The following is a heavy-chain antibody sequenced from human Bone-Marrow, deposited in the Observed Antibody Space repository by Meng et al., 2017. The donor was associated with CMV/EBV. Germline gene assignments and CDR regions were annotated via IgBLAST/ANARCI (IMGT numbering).Heavy chain of an antibody. Sequence: ASVKVSCKASGYTFIGYYMHWVRQVPGQGLEWMGWINPNPNRGDTKYGQKFQGRVTMTSGTSLSTAYMELSRLRSDDTAVYYCARVQFLETANDAFDMWGQGTMVTVSS. CDR2: INPNPNRGDT. CDR1: GYTFIGYY. CDR3: ARVQFLETANDAFDM. V-gene: IGHV1-2*02. J-gene: IGHJ3*02.